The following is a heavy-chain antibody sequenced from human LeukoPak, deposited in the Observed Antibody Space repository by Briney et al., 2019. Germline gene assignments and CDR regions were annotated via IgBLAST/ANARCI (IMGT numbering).Heavy chain of an antibody. J-gene: IGHJ5*02. CDR2: INPNSGGT. D-gene: IGHD6-13*01. CDR3: ARAYSSSWFYWFDP. CDR1: GYTFTGYY. V-gene: IGHV1-2*06. Sequence: ASVKVSCKASGYTFTGYYMHWVRQAPGQGLEWMGRINPNSGGTNYAQEFQGRVTKTRDTSISTAYMELSRLRSDDTAVYYCARAYSSSWFYWFDPWGQGTLVTVSS.